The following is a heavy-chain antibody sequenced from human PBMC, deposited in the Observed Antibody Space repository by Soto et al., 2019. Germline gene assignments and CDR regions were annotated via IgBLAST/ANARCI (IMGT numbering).Heavy chain of an antibody. CDR2: IYYSGST. D-gene: IGHD5-12*01. J-gene: IGHJ6*02. V-gene: IGHV4-39*01. Sequence: QLQLQESGPGLVKPSETLSLTCTVSVGSISSSSYYWGCIRQPPGKGLEWIGSIYYSGSTYYNPALKSRVTVSEDRAKNHFTPKLRSVTGADTAMYYCANHKNSGYDYEDPYYYYGMDVWSQGTTVTAS. CDR3: ANHKNSGYDYEDPYYYYGMDV. CDR1: VGSISSSSYY.